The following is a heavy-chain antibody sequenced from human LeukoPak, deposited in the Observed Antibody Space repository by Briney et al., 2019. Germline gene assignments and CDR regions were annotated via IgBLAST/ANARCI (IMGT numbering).Heavy chain of an antibody. CDR3: AREGFPFAGAFYMDV. D-gene: IGHD3-16*01. CDR2: ISLSGDTT. Sequence: GSLRLSWTASGFTFSNYGMHGVGQAPGKGRDWVSTISLSGDTTHYADSVKGRFTISRDNSKDTLDLQMSSLRVADTAVSYCAREGFPFAGAFYMDVWGRGTTVIVSS. CDR1: GFTFSNYG. J-gene: IGHJ6*03. V-gene: IGHV3-23*01.